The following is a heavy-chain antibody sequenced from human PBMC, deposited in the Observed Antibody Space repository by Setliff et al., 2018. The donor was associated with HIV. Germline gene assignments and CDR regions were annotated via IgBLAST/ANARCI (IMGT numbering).Heavy chain of an antibody. CDR2: IYYSGST. CDR1: GASISSRSYF. V-gene: IGHV4-39*07. Sequence: SETLSLTCTVSGASISSRSYFWAGIRQPPGKGLEWIGTIYYSGSTYYNPSLKSRVTISVDTSKNQFSLKLSSVTAADTAVYYCARGRFTYYYDSSGYYYWGQGTLVTVSS. D-gene: IGHD3-22*01. J-gene: IGHJ4*02. CDR3: ARGRFTYYYDSSGYYY.